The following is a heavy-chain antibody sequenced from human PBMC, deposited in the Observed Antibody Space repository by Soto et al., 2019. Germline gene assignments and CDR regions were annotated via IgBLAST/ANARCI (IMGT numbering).Heavy chain of an antibody. D-gene: IGHD1-26*01. CDR3: AKGDGRIVPRHFDY. J-gene: IGHJ4*02. Sequence: QAGGSRRLSCAASGFTFSYYGMSWVRQAPGKGLEWVSSISSGGGSPYYADSVKGRFTISRNNSKNTLFLQMNSLRAEDTAVYYCAKGDGRIVPRHFDYWGQGTLVTVSS. V-gene: IGHV3-23*01. CDR1: GFTFSYYG. CDR2: ISSGGGSP.